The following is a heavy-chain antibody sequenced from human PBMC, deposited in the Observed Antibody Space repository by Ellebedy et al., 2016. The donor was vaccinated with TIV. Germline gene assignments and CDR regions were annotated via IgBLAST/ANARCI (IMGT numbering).Heavy chain of an antibody. CDR2: ISSSSSYI. V-gene: IGHV3-21*01. CDR3: ARDALLYGSGSYFAY. CDR1: GFTFSSYS. D-gene: IGHD3-10*01. Sequence: GESLKISCAASGFTFSSYSMNWVRQAPGKGLEWVSSISSSSSYIYYADSVKGRFTISRDNAKNSLYLQMNSLRAEDTAVYYCARDALLYGSGSYFAYWGQGTLVTVSS. J-gene: IGHJ4*02.